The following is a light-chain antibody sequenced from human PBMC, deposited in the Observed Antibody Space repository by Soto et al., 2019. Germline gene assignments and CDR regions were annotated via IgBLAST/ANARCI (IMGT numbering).Light chain of an antibody. CDR2: GAS. V-gene: IGKV3-20*01. J-gene: IGKJ1*01. Sequence: EIVLTQSPGTLSLSPGERATLSCRASQSVSSSYLAWYQQKPGQAPRLLIYGASSRATSIPDRFSGSVSGTDFSLTISRLEHEAFAVYYCQQYGSSRRCGQGTEVEIK. CDR1: QSVSSSY. CDR3: QQYGSSRR.